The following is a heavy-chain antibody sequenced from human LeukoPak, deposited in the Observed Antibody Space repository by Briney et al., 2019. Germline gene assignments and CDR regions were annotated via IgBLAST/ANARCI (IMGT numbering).Heavy chain of an antibody. V-gene: IGHV4-39*07. J-gene: IGHJ4*02. CDR2: IYYSGST. CDR3: ARSQIRGSSWYSADFDY. Sequence: SETLSLTCTVSGGSISSSSYYWGWIRQPPGKGLEWIGSIYYSGSTYYNPSLKSRVTISVDTSKNQFSLKLSSVTAADTAVYYCARSQIRGSSWYSADFDYWGQGSLVTVSS. D-gene: IGHD6-13*01. CDR1: GGSISSSSYY.